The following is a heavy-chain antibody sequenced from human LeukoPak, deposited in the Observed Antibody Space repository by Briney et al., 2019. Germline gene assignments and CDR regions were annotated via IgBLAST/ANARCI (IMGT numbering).Heavy chain of an antibody. D-gene: IGHD3-22*01. CDR1: GFTFDDYA. J-gene: IGHJ5*02. CDR3: AKDKREYYYDSSGIFDP. Sequence: PGRSLRLSCAASGFTFDDYAMHWVRQAPGKGLGWVSGISWNSGSIGYADSVKGRFTISRDNAKNSLYLQMNSLRAEDTALYYCAKDKREYYYDSSGIFDPWGQGTLVTVSS. V-gene: IGHV3-9*01. CDR2: ISWNSGSI.